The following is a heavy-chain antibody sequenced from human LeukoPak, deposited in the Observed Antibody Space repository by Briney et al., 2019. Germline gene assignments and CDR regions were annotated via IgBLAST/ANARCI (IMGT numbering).Heavy chain of an antibody. CDR3: ARGLAAPDY. Sequence: GGSLRLSCVASGFTFSTYWMNWVRQAPGKGLEWVANVKQDGSEKYYVDSVKGRFTISRDNAKNSVHLQMNSLRAEDTAVYYCARGLAAPDYWGQGTLVTVSS. J-gene: IGHJ4*02. CDR1: GFTFSTYW. V-gene: IGHV3-7*03. D-gene: IGHD6-13*01. CDR2: VKQDGSEK.